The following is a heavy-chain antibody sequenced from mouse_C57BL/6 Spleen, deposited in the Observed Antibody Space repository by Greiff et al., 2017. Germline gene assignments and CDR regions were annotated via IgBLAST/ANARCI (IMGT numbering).Heavy chain of an antibody. D-gene: IGHD2-5*01. V-gene: IGHV5-9*01. CDR2: ISGGGGNT. J-gene: IGHJ2*01. CDR1: GFTFSSYT. CDR3: ARLDYSNEEGYYFDY. Sequence: EVQLVESGGGLVKPGGSLKLSCAASGFTFSSYTMSWVRQTPEKRLEWVATISGGGGNTYYPDSVKGRFTISRDNAKNTLYLQMSSLRSEDTALYYCARLDYSNEEGYYFDYWGQGTTLTVSS.